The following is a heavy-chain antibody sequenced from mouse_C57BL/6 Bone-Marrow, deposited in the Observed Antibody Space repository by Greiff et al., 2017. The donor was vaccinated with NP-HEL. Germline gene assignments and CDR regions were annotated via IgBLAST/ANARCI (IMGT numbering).Heavy chain of an antibody. CDR2: VYPYNGGT. Sequence: EVQLQQSGPVLVKPGPSVKISCKASGFTFTDYYMHWVQQSHGKSLEWIGLVYPYNGGTSYDQKFKGKATLTRDTATSTAYMEINSLTSEDTAVYYCAREGDGYYLDFWGQGTTLTVSS. V-gene: IGHV1-36*01. D-gene: IGHD2-3*01. CDR1: GFTFTDYY. CDR3: AREGDGYYLDF. J-gene: IGHJ2*01.